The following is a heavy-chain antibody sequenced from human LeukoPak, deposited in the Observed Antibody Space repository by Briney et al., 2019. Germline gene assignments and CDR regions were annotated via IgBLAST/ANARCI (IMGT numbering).Heavy chain of an antibody. Sequence: GGSLRLSCAASGLTFSSYWMTWVRQGPGKGLEWVATISPGGNRENYVDSVKGRFSISRDNAKNSLFLQMRSLRAEDTAMYYCASTFLYCSSGTCALGGQGTLVTVSS. J-gene: IGHJ4*02. D-gene: IGHD2-15*01. V-gene: IGHV3-7*01. CDR3: ASTFLYCSSGTCAL. CDR2: ISPGGNRE. CDR1: GLTFSSYW.